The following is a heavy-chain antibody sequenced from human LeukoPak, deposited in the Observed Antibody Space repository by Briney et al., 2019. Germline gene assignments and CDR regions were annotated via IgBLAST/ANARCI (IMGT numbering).Heavy chain of an antibody. CDR1: GDSISSYY. J-gene: IGHJ6*03. D-gene: IGHD2-2*01. V-gene: IGHV4-34*01. CDR3: AREVVVVPAAMWGYYYYYMDV. Sequence: SETLSLTCSVSGDSISSYYWSWIRQPPGKGLEWIGEINHSGSTNYNPSLKSRVTISVDTSKNQFSLKLSSVTAADTAVYYCAREVVVVPAAMWGYYYYYMDVWGKGTTVTVSS. CDR2: INHSGST.